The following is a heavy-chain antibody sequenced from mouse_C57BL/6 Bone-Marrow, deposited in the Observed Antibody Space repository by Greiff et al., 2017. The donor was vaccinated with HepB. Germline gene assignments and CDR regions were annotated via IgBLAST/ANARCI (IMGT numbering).Heavy chain of an antibody. CDR3: ARNKSSYYYGSSWNYAMDY. Sequence: VQLQQSGPGLVQPSQSLSITCTVSGFSLTSYGVHWVRQSPGKGLEWLGVIWSGGSTDYNAAFISRLSISKDNSKSQVFFKMNSLQADDTAIYYCARNKSSYYYGSSWNYAMDYWGQGTSVTVSS. J-gene: IGHJ4*01. CDR1: GFSLTSYG. CDR2: IWSGGST. V-gene: IGHV2-2*01. D-gene: IGHD1-1*01.